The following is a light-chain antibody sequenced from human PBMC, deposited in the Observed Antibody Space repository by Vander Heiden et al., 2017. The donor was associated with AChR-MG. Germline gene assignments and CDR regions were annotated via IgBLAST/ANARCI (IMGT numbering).Light chain of an antibody. CDR3: QSADSSGTYPGVV. CDR1: ALPKQY. CDR2: KDS. Sequence: SYELTQPPSVSVSPGQTARITCSGDALPKQYAYWYQQKPGQAPVLVIYKDSERPSGIPERCAGSSSGTTVTLTISGVQAEDEADDYCQSADSSGTYPGVVFGGGTKLTVL. J-gene: IGLJ2*01. V-gene: IGLV3-25*03.